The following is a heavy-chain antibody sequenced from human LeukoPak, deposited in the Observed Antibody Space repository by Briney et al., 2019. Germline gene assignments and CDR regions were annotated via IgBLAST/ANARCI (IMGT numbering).Heavy chain of an antibody. CDR1: VFTFSSYW. CDR3: ARDRNYDFCAD. D-gene: IGHD3-3*01. V-gene: IGHV3-7*01. J-gene: IGHJ4*02. Sequence: GGSLRLSCAASVFTFSSYWMSWVRQAPGKGLEWVANIKQDGSEKYYVDSVKGRFTISRDNAKNSLYLQMNSLRAEDTAVYYCARDRNYDFCADWGQGTLVTVSS. CDR2: IKQDGSEK.